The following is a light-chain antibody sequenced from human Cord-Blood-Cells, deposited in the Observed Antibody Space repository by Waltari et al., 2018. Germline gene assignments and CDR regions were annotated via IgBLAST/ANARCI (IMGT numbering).Light chain of an antibody. CDR3: CSYAGSYTLV. V-gene: IGLV2-11*01. J-gene: IGLJ3*02. Sequence: QTPLTQPRAVSGSPAQPVTISCTGITRLVGGCNHVSWYQQHPGKAPKLMIYDVRKRPSGVPDRFSGSKSGNTASLTISGLQAEDEADYYCCSYAGSYTLVFGGGTKLTVL. CDR1: TRLVGGCNH. CDR2: DVR.